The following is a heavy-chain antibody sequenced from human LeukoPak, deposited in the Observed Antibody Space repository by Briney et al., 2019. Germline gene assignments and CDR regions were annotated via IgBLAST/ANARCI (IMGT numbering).Heavy chain of an antibody. J-gene: IGHJ4*02. CDR3: ARGTTGTTVAYGYSLDS. Sequence: GGSLRLSCAASGFTFSDYYMSWIRQAPGKGLEWVLYISSSGGNIYYADSVKGRFTISRDNAKNSLSLEMNSLRVEDTGVYYCARGTTGTTVAYGYSLDSWGQGTLVTVSS. CDR2: ISSSGGNI. V-gene: IGHV3-11*01. D-gene: IGHD1-7*01. CDR1: GFTFSDYY.